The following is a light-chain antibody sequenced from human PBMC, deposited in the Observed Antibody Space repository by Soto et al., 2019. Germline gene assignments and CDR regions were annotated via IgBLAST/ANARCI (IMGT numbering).Light chain of an antibody. J-gene: IGKJ1*01. CDR3: QQFSNWPRT. CDR1: QSVSSN. V-gene: IGKV3-15*01. Sequence: EIAMTQSPATLSVSPGERATLSCRASQSVSSNLAWYQQKPGQAPRLLISDASTRATGIPARFSGSGSGTEFTLTISSLQSEDFAVYYCQQFSNWPRTFGQGTKVDIK. CDR2: DAS.